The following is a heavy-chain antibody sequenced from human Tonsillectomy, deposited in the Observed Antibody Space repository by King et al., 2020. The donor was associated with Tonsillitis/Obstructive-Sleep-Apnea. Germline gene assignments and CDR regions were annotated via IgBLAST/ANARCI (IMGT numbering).Heavy chain of an antibody. CDR1: RFTFTNYA. Sequence: VQLVESGGGLVQPGGSLRLSCAASRFTFTNYAMSWVRQAPGKGLEWVSTISGRGDNTFYADSLKGRFTISRENSKNTLYLQMNRLRAEATAVYYCARGRTFYSFYMDVWGKGTTVTVSS. CDR2: ISGRGDNT. V-gene: IGHV3-23*04. J-gene: IGHJ6*03. CDR3: ARGRTFYSFYMDV.